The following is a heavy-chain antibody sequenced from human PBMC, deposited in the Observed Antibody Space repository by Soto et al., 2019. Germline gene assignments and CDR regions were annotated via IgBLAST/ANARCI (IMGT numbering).Heavy chain of an antibody. CDR1: GDTFTIYT. CDR3: ARGIATGQLDP. CDR2: INPDNGNT. Sequence: GSVKVSCKASGDTFTIYTMNWVRQAPGQRLEWMGWINPDNGNTKSSQKFQDRVIITRDTSASTAYMDLSSLRSEDTAVYYCARGIATGQLDPWGQGTLVTVPS. V-gene: IGHV1-3*01. J-gene: IGHJ5*02. D-gene: IGHD2-15*01.